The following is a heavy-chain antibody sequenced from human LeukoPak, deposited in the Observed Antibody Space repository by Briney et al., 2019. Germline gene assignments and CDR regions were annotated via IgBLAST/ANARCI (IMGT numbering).Heavy chain of an antibody. CDR3: AWHYFDY. J-gene: IGHJ4*02. CDR1: GFTFSSYA. V-gene: IGHV3-23*01. Sequence: GGSLRLSCAASGFTFSSYAMNWVRQVPGKGLEWVSAISGSGDNTYYADSVKGRFTISRDNSKNTLYMEMNSLRAEDTAVYYCAWHYFDYWGQGTLVTVSA. CDR2: ISGSGDNT.